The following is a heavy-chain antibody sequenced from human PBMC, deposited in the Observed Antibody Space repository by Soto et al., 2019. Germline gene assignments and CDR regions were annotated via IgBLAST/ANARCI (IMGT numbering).Heavy chain of an antibody. CDR1: GYTFTRYG. J-gene: IGHJ4*02. CDR3: AVDDSSGYYVDY. V-gene: IGHV1-18*04. Sequence: QVQLVQSGAEVKKPGASVKVSCKDSGYTFTRYGISWVRQAPGQGLEWMGWISAYNGNTNSAQKLQGRITMTPDTPTSTAYMELRSLRSDDTAVYYCAVDDSSGYYVDYGGQGTLVTVSS. CDR2: ISAYNGNT. D-gene: IGHD3-22*01.